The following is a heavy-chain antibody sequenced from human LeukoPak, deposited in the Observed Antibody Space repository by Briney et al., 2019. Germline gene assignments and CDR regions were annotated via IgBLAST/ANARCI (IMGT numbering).Heavy chain of an antibody. V-gene: IGHV4-59*01. D-gene: IGHD5-24*01. J-gene: IGHJ4*02. CDR2: ISYSGRT. CDR1: GGSINSYY. CDR3: ARLTIPYFFDY. Sequence: PSETLSLTCTVSGGSINSYYWSWIRQPPGKGLEWIGYISYSGRTNYNPSLKSRVTISVDTSKNQFSLKLSSVTAADTAVYYCARLTIPYFFDYWGQGTLVTVSS.